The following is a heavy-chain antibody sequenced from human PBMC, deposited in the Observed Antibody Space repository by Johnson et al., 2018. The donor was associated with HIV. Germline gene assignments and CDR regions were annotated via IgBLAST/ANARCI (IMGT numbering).Heavy chain of an antibody. Sequence: QVLLVESGGGVVQPGRSLRLSCAASGFTFSSYAMHWVRQAPGKGLEWVAVISYDGSNKYYADSVKGRFTIPRDNSKNTLYLQMNSLRAEDTAVYYCARDLRDIVVPDAFDIWGQGTMVTVSS. D-gene: IGHD5-12*01. CDR2: ISYDGSNK. J-gene: IGHJ3*02. CDR3: ARDLRDIVVPDAFDI. V-gene: IGHV3-30*04. CDR1: GFTFSSYA.